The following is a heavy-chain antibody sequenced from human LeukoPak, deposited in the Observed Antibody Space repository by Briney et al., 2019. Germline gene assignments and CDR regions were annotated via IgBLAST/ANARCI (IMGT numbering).Heavy chain of an antibody. CDR2: IYYSGST. D-gene: IGHD3-22*01. V-gene: IGHV4-31*03. Sequence: PSETLSLTCTVSGGSISSGGYYWSWIRQHPGKGLEWIGYIYYSGSTYYNPSLKSRVTISVDTSKNQFSLKLSSVTAADTAVYYCARSSSGYITPRFDIWGQGTMVTVSS. J-gene: IGHJ3*02. CDR1: GGSISSGGYY. CDR3: ARSSSGYITPRFDI.